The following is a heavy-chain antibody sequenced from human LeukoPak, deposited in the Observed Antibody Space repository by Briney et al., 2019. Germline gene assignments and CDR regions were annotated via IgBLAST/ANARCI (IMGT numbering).Heavy chain of an antibody. J-gene: IGHJ6*03. CDR1: GGTFSSYA. Sequence: GSSVKVSCKASGGTFSSYAISWVRQAPGQGLEWMGGIIPIFGTANYAQKFQGRVTITADESTSTAYMELSSLRSEDTAVYYCARGSHYDFWSGPRDYYYYMDVWGKGTTVTVSS. V-gene: IGHV1-69*01. CDR3: ARGSHYDFWSGPRDYYYYMDV. D-gene: IGHD3-3*01. CDR2: IIPIFGTA.